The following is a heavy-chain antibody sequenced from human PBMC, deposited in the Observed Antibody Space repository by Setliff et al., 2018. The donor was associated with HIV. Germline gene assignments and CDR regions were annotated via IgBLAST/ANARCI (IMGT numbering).Heavy chain of an antibody. CDR2: IFYNGGS. CDR1: GGSMRSNY. J-gene: IGHJ4*02. D-gene: IGHD3-22*01. V-gene: IGHV4-59*08. CDR3: AGHASDYYDRSGFPPGFDY. Sequence: PSETLSLTCTVSGGSMRSNYWSWIRRPPGKGLEWIGYIFYNGGSNYNPSLKSRVTISVDTSKNQFSLKLTSVTAADTAVYYCAGHASDYYDRSGFPPGFDYWGQGALVTVSS.